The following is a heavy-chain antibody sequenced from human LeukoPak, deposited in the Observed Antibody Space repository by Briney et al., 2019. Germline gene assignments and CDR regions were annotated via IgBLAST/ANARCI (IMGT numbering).Heavy chain of an antibody. Sequence: ASVKVSCKASGYTFTSYYMHWVRQAPGQGLEWMGIINPSGGSTSYAQKFQGRVTMTRDTSTSTVYMELSSLRSEDTAVYYCARGRTRNYYGSGSYSDIWGQGTMVTVPS. CDR2: INPSGGST. D-gene: IGHD3-10*01. CDR1: GYTFTSYY. CDR3: ARGRTRNYYGSGSYSDI. V-gene: IGHV1-46*01. J-gene: IGHJ3*02.